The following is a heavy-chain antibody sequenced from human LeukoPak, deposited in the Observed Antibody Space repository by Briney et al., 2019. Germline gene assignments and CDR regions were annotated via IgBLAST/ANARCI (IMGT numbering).Heavy chain of an antibody. CDR2: IITSGTYI. CDR3: ARPFYYDSNGGEVMDV. Sequence: PGGSLRLSCAASGFTFTRFNMNWVRQAPGKGLELVSSIITSGTYIYYADSVKGRFTISRDNAKNSLYLQMNSLRAEDTAVYYCARPFYYDSNGGEVMDVWGQGATVTVSS. CDR1: GFTFTRFN. D-gene: IGHD3-22*01. V-gene: IGHV3-21*06. J-gene: IGHJ6*02.